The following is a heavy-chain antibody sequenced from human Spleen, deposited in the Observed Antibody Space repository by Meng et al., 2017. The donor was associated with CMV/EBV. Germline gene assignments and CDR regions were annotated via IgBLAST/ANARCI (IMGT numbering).Heavy chain of an antibody. CDR3: ARDIDHRDY. Sequence: GESLKISCAASGFTFSTYAMSWVRQAPGKGLEWVSAISGSGGSRYYADSVKGRFTISRDNSKNTLSLQMNSLRAEDTAVYYCARDIDHRDYWGQGTLVTVSS. CDR2: ISGSGGSR. V-gene: IGHV3-23*01. D-gene: IGHD2-15*01. J-gene: IGHJ4*02. CDR1: GFTFSTYA.